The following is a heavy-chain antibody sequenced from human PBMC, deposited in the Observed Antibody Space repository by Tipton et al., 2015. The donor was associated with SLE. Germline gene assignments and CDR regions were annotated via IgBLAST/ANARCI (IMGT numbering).Heavy chain of an antibody. CDR1: GASISSGAIY. D-gene: IGHD3-16*01. V-gene: IGHV4-31*03. CDR2: ISYSGST. Sequence: TLSLTCSVSGASISSGAIYWSWFRHHPGKGLEWIGYISYSGSTYYNPSLKSRVTISVDTSKNQFSLKLSSVTAADTAVYYCARVQAYEGFDPWGQGTLVTVSS. CDR3: ARVQAYEGFDP. J-gene: IGHJ5*02.